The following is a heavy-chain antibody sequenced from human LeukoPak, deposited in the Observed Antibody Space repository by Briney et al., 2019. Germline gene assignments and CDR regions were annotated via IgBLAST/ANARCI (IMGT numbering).Heavy chain of an antibody. V-gene: IGHV1-24*01. D-gene: IGHD6-13*01. CDR2: FDPEDGET. CDR3: ATDLLFVRSGSSWYS. J-gene: IGHJ4*02. Sequence: ASVKVSCKVSGYTLTELSMHWVRQAPGKGLEWMGGFDPEDGETIYAQKFQGRVTMTEDTSTDTAYMELSSLRSEDTAVYYCATDLLFVRSGSSWYSWSQGTLVTVSS. CDR1: GYTLTELS.